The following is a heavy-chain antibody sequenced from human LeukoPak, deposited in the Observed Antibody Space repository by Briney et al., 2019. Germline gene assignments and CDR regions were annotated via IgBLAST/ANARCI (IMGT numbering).Heavy chain of an antibody. CDR1: GGSINSFY. Sequence: SETLSLTCTVSGGSINSFYWSWIRQPPGGGLEWIGYIYYSGSTNYNPSLKSRVTISVDTSKNQFSLKLSSVTAADTAVYYCARGLVVVAATPYYYYYMDVWGKGTTVTVSS. D-gene: IGHD2-15*01. CDR2: IYYSGST. V-gene: IGHV4-59*01. J-gene: IGHJ6*03. CDR3: ARGLVVVAATPYYYYYMDV.